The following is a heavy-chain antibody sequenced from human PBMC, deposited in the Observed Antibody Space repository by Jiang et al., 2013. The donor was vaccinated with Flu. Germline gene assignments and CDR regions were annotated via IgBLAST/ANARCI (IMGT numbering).Heavy chain of an antibody. J-gene: IGHJ4*02. Sequence: VQLLESGGGLAQPGRSLALSCTTSGFIFDDYTMSWFRQAPEKGLEWVGLIRSRAYGGTPEYAASVKGRFTISRDDSKSIAHLQMNSLRTEDTAVYYCARDARASGCGGDCYPDYWGQGTLVIVSS. CDR3: ARDARASGCGGDCYPDY. CDR2: IRSRAYGGTP. CDR1: GFIFDDYT. V-gene: IGHV3-49*03. D-gene: IGHD2-21*02.